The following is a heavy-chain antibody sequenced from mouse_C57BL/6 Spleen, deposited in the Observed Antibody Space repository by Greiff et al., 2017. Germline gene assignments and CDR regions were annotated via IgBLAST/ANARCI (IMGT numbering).Heavy chain of an antibody. Sequence: VQLQQSGPELVKPGASVKLSCKASGYTFTSYDINWVKQRPGQGLEWIGWLYPRDGSTKYNEKFKGKATLTVATSSSTAYLELHSLPSEDSAVYFCARDYDYDEGHFDYWSQGTTLTVSS. J-gene: IGHJ2*01. CDR3: ARDYDYDEGHFDY. D-gene: IGHD2-4*01. V-gene: IGHV1-85*01. CDR1: GYTFTSYD. CDR2: LYPRDGST.